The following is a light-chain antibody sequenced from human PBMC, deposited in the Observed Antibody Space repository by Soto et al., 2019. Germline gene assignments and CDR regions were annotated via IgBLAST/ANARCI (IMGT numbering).Light chain of an antibody. CDR2: AAS. CDR1: QSVDNY. J-gene: IGKJ1*01. CDR3: QHYNSYSEA. Sequence: DIQITHSPSSLSASVLYTVTLTFRASQSVDNYLKWYQQKPEKAPKSLIYAASSLQSGVPSRFSGSGSGTEFTLTISSLQPDDFATYYCQHYNSYSEAFGQGTKVDIK. V-gene: IGKV1-16*01.